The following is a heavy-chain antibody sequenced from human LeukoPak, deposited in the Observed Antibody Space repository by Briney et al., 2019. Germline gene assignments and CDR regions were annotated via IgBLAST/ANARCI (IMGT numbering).Heavy chain of an antibody. CDR1: GYTFTSYG. CDR3: ARDHRYSSSFDY. Sequence: ASVKVSCKASGYTFTSYGLSWVRQAPGQGLEWMGWISASNGNTNYAQKLQGRVTMTTDTSTNTAYMELRSLGSDDTAVYYCARDHRYSSSFDYWGQGSLVTVSS. V-gene: IGHV1-18*01. D-gene: IGHD6-13*01. CDR2: ISASNGNT. J-gene: IGHJ4*02.